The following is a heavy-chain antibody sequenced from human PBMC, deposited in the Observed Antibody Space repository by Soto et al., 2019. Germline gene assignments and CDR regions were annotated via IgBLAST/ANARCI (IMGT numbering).Heavy chain of an antibody. CDR1: GYTFTSYG. V-gene: IGHV1-18*01. J-gene: IGHJ4*02. CDR2: INIYSGDA. D-gene: IGHD3-22*01. Sequence: QVRLEQSGPEVKKTGASVKVSCKASGYTFTSYGISWVRQAPGQGLEWRGWINIYSGDAKYAQRFQDRVTMTRDTSTNTGYMEMRTLRSDDTGVYYCARALYYYDNSGLACWGQGALVTVSS. CDR3: ARALYYYDNSGLAC.